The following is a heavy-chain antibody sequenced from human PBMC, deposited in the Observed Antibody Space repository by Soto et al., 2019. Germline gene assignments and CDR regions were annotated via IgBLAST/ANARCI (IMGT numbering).Heavy chain of an antibody. CDR2: IIPIFGTA. J-gene: IGHJ1*01. V-gene: IGHV1-69*01. D-gene: IGHD3-22*01. Sequence: QVQLVQSGAEVKKPGSSVKVSCKASGGTFSSYAISWVRQAPGQGLEWMGGIIPIFGTANYAQKFQGRVTITADESTSTAYMELSSLRSEDTAVYYCARACDPYYYDSSGYCFQHWGHGTLVTVSS. CDR1: GGTFSSYA. CDR3: ARACDPYYYDSSGYCFQH.